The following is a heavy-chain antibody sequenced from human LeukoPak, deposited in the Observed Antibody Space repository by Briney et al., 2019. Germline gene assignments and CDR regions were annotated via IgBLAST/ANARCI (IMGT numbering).Heavy chain of an antibody. D-gene: IGHD2-2*01. Sequence: ASVKVSCKASGCTFTSYGISWVRQAPGQGLAWMGWISAYNGNTNYAQKLQGRVTMTTDTSTSTAYMELRSLRSDDTAVYYCARDSGDIVVADYWGQGTLVTVSS. J-gene: IGHJ4*02. CDR3: ARDSGDIVVADY. CDR2: ISAYNGNT. CDR1: GCTFTSYG. V-gene: IGHV1-18*01.